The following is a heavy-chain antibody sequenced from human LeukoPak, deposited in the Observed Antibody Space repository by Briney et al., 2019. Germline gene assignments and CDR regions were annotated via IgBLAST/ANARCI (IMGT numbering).Heavy chain of an antibody. CDR1: GFRFANYA. J-gene: IGHJ4*02. Sequence: GGSLRLSCAASGFRFANYAMHWVRQAPGKGLEWVSLISCDGATQFYADSMKGRFTVSRDNSNNTLYLQLSGLTTEDTAVYFCARTSGREKNFDSWGQGTLVTVSP. V-gene: IGHV3-30-3*01. D-gene: IGHD1-26*01. CDR3: ARTSGREKNFDS. CDR2: ISCDGATQ.